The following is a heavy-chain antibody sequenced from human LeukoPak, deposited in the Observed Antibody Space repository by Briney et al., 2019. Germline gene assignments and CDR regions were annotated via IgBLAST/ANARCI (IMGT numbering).Heavy chain of an antibody. Sequence: GASVNVSCQASVGTFSSYAISWVRQAPGQGLDWMGGIIPNNCDTNYAQKLQGRVTMTRGTSISTAYTELSRLRSDDTAVYYCGRGVSYGSGTDSWFDAGGEGTLV. CDR2: IIPNNCDT. D-gene: IGHD3-10*01. V-gene: IGHV1-2*02. J-gene: IGHJ5*02. CDR3: GRGVSYGSGTDSWFDA. CDR1: VGTFSSYA.